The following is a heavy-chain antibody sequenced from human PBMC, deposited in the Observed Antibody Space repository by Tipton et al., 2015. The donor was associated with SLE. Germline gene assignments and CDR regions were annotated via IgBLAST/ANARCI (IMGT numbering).Heavy chain of an antibody. V-gene: IGHV3-23*01. CDR2: ITGSSSVT. D-gene: IGHD1-14*01. Sequence: SLRLSCAASGLTFSDSAMSWVRKTPVKGLEWVSSITGSSSVTFYTDSVKGRFSISRDNSKNTLFLQMNNLRAEDTALYYCVKFEDHLTGVWGQGTLVTVYS. CDR1: GLTFSDSA. CDR3: VKFEDHLTGV. J-gene: IGHJ4*02.